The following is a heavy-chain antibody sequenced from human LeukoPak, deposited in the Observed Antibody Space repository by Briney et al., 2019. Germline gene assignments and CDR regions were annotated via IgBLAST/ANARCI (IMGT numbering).Heavy chain of an antibody. J-gene: IGHJ4*02. CDR2: INWNSGSI. CDR1: GFTFDDYA. CDR3: AKDQYYYDSSGSDY. V-gene: IGHV3-9*01. D-gene: IGHD3-22*01. Sequence: QSGGSLRLSCAASGFTFDDYAMHWVRQAPGKGLEWVSGINWNSGSIGYADSVKGRFTISRDNAKNSLYLQMNSLRAEDTALYYCAKDQYYYDSSGSDYWGQGTLVTVSS.